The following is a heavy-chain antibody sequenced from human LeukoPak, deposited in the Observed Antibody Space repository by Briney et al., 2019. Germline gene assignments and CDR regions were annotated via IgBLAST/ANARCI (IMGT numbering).Heavy chain of an antibody. CDR3: AKRGLVIRVFVVWFHKESYYFES. CDR2: ISDRGGRT. J-gene: IGHJ4*02. Sequence: GGPLRPSCAVSGITHRNYRMGGVRPAPGKGLEWVAGISDRGGRTKYEDAVKGRFTISRDNPKYTLILQRNSLRADDTAVELCAKRGLVIRVFVVWFHKESYYFESWGQGALFTVSS. CDR1: GITHRNYR. V-gene: IGHV3-23*01. D-gene: IGHD3/OR15-3a*01.